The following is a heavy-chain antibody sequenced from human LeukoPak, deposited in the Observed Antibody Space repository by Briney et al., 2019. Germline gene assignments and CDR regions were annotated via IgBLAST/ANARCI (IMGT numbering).Heavy chain of an antibody. CDR2: ISGSGGST. V-gene: IGHV3-23*01. CDR1: GFTFSSYA. J-gene: IGHJ4*02. D-gene: IGHD4-17*01. CDR3: AKGLTVTPFYFDY. Sequence: GGSLRLSCAASGFTFSSYAMSWVRQAPGKGLEWVSAISGSGGSTYYADSVKGRFTISRDNSKDTLYLQMNSLRAEDTAVYYCAKGLTVTPFYFDYWGQGTLVTVSS.